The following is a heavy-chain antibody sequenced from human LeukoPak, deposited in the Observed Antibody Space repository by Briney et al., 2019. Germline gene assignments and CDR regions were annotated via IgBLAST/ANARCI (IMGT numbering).Heavy chain of an antibody. V-gene: IGHV4-4*02. D-gene: IGHD3-10*01. CDR1: GGSISSSNW. CDR3: ARSRTVRGGIINFDY. J-gene: IGHJ4*02. CDR2: IYHSGST. Sequence: PSETLSLTCAVSGGSISSSNWWSWVRQPPGQGLEWIGEIYHSGSTNYNPSLKSRVTISVDKSKNQFSLKPSSVTAADTAVYYCARSRTVRGGIINFDYWGQGTLVTVSS.